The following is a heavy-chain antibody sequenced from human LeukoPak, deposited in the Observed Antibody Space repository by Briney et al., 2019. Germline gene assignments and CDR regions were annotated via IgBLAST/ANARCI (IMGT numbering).Heavy chain of an antibody. D-gene: IGHD6-19*01. CDR3: AKAHSSGWYGCFDY. CDR2: ISWDGGST. Sequence: SGGSLRLSCAASGFTFDDYTMHWVRQAPGKGLEWVSLISWDGGSTYYADSVKGRFTISRDNSKNSLFLQMNSLRTEDTALYYCAKAHSSGWYGCFDYWGQGILVTVSS. V-gene: IGHV3-43*01. J-gene: IGHJ4*02. CDR1: GFTFDDYT.